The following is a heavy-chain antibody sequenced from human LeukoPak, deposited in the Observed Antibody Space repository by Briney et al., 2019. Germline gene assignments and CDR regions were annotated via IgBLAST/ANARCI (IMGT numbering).Heavy chain of an antibody. CDR3: ARTYYYGSGSYYS. D-gene: IGHD3-10*01. V-gene: IGHV1-2*02. CDR1: GYTFTGYY. J-gene: IGHJ5*02. CDR2: INPNSGGT. Sequence: AASVKVSCKASGYTFTGYYMHWVRQAPGQGLEWMGWINPNSGGTNYAQKFQGRVTMTRDTSISTAYMELSRLRSDDTAVYYCARTYYYGSGSYYSWGQGTLVTVSS.